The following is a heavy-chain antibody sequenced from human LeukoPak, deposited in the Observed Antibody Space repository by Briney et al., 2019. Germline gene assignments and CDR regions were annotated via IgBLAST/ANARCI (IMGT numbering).Heavy chain of an antibody. CDR3: ARSSGYCSGGSCYRDY. CDR1: GFTFSTYW. D-gene: IGHD2-15*01. Sequence: GGSLRLSCAASGFTFSTYWMGWVRQAPGKGLEWVANIKQDGSEKYYVDSVKGRFTISRDNAKNSLYLQMNSLRAEDTAVYYCARSSGYCSGGSCYRDYWGQGTLVTVSS. CDR2: IKQDGSEK. J-gene: IGHJ4*02. V-gene: IGHV3-7*05.